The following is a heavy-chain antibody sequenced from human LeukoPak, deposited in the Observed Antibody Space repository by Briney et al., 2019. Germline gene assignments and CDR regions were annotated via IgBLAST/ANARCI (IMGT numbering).Heavy chain of an antibody. CDR3: GGDGGGYYYDSSLDY. V-gene: IGHV3-21*01. Sequence: GGSLRLSCAASGFTFSSYSMGWVRQAPGKGLEWVSSISSSSSHLYYADSVKGQFTISTDNDNNSLYLQMNSLRAEGPSVYYIGGDGGGYYYDSSLDYWGQGTLVTVSS. CDR2: ISSSSSHL. CDR1: GFTFSSYS. D-gene: IGHD3-22*01. J-gene: IGHJ4*02.